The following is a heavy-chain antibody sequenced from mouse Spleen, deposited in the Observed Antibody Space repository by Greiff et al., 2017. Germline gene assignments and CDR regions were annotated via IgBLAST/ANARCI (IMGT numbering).Heavy chain of an antibody. D-gene: IGHD3-3*01. CDR1: GFTFSDYG. Sequence: VQLQQSGGGLVKPGGSLKLSCAASGFTFSDYGMHWVRQAPEKRLEWVAFISSGSSAIYYADTVKGRFTISRDNAKNTLFLQMTSLRSEDTAMYYCARARDVDYWGQGTTLTVSS. CDR2: ISSGSSAI. V-gene: IGHV5-17*01. CDR3: ARARDVDY. J-gene: IGHJ2*01.